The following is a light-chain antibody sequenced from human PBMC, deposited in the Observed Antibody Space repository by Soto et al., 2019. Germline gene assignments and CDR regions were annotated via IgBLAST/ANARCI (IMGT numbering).Light chain of an antibody. CDR1: QSTSRN. CDR2: DAS. J-gene: IGKJ5*01. V-gene: IGKV3-15*01. CDR3: QQRSNWPIT. Sequence: EILMTQSPSTLSVSAGERATLSCRASQSTSRNLAWYQQKPGQAPRILIDDASTRAAGIPARFNGGGSGTEFTLTISSLQSEDFALYYCQQRSNWPITFGQGTRLEIK.